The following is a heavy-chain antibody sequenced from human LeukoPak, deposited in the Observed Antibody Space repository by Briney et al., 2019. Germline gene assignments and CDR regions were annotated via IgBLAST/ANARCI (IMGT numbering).Heavy chain of an antibody. CDR1: GGSVSSYY. D-gene: IGHD3-3*01. J-gene: IGHJ4*02. CDR2: IYYSGTT. V-gene: IGHV4-59*02. Sequence: PSETLSLTCSVSGGSVSSYYWSWIRQPPGKGLEWIGYIYYSGTTNYNPSLKSRVTISVDTSKNQFSLKLSSVTAADTAVYYCARASAYYDFWSGSIYVYYFDYWGQGTLVTVSS. CDR3: ARASAYYDFWSGSIYVYYFDY.